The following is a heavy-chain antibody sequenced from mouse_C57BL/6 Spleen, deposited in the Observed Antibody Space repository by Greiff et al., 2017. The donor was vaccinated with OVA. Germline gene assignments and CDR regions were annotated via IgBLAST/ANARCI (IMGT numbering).Heavy chain of an antibody. V-gene: IGHV1-26*01. CDR2: INPNNGGT. CDR1: GYTFTDYY. J-gene: IGHJ4*01. Sequence: EVKLQQSGPELVKLGASVKISCKASGYTFTDYYMNWVKQSHGKSLEWIGDINPNNGGTSYNQKFKGKATLTVDKSSSTAYMELRSLTSEDSAVYYCASSSPYAMDYWGQGTSVTVSS. CDR3: ASSSPYAMDY. D-gene: IGHD1-1*01.